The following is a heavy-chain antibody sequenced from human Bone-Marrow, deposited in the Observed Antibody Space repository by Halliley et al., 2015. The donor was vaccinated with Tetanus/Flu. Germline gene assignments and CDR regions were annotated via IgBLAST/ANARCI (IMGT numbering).Heavy chain of an antibody. V-gene: IGHV1-18*01. J-gene: IGHJ6*02. CDR2: ISSFNGNT. CDR3: ARDRTGNTYYGLDV. Sequence: VQLVQSGAEVKRPGASVKVSCKASGYTFSNDGISWVRQAPGQGLEWMGWISSFNGNTIYAQNLQGRVTMTTETSTTTAYMELRSRTYDDTAVYFCARDRTGNTYYGLDVWGQGTTVTVSS. D-gene: IGHD1-7*01. CDR1: GYTFSNDG.